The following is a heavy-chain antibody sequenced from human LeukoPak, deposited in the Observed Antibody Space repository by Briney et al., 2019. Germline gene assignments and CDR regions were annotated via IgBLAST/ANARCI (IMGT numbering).Heavy chain of an antibody. V-gene: IGHV4-34*01. CDR1: GGSFSGYC. J-gene: IGHJ4*02. Sequence: SETLSLTCAVYGGSFSGYCWSWIRQPPGKGLEWIGEINHSGSTNYNPSLKSRVTISVDTSKNQFSLKLSSVTAADTAVYYCARGRGGGAFDYWGQGTLVAVSS. D-gene: IGHD3-10*01. CDR2: INHSGST. CDR3: ARGRGGGAFDY.